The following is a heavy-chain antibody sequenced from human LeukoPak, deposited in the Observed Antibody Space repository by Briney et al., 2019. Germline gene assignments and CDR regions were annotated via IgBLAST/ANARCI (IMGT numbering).Heavy chain of an antibody. CDR2: ISGSSSTI. CDR3: AKNRRCSSTSCPFDY. CDR1: GFTFSDYG. Sequence: GGSLRLSCAASGFTFSDYGIHWVRQAPGKGLEWVSYISGSSSTIYYTDSVEGRFTISRDNSKNTLYLQMNSLRAEDTAVYYCAKNRRCSSTSCPFDYWGQGTLVTVSS. J-gene: IGHJ4*02. D-gene: IGHD2-2*01. V-gene: IGHV3-48*01.